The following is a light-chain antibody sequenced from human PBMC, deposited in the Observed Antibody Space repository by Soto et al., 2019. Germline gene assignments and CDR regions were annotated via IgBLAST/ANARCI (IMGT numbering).Light chain of an antibody. V-gene: IGKV1-39*01. CDR3: QQSYSNPPT. CDR1: QSISSY. CDR2: AAS. J-gene: IGKJ1*01. Sequence: DIQMTQSPSSLSASVGDRVTITCRASQSISSYLNWYQQKPGKAPKLLIYAASSLQSGVPSRFSGSGSGTDFTLTISSMQPEEVATYYCQQSYSNPPTFGQGTKVEIK.